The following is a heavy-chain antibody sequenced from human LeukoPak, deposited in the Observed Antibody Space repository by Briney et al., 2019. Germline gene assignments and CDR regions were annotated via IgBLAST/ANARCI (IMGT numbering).Heavy chain of an antibody. J-gene: IGHJ4*02. CDR1: GFTFDDYA. CDR2: FDTGFGT. D-gene: IGHD6-19*01. V-gene: IGHV3-23*01. CDR3: ARSSGWWSLDY. Sequence: PGGSLRLSCAATGFTFDDYAMHWVRQAPGRGLEWVSAFDTGFGTYYPDSLKGRFTISRDNSKNTLFLQMNSLRAEDTAVYYCARSSGWWSLDYWGQGTLVTVSS.